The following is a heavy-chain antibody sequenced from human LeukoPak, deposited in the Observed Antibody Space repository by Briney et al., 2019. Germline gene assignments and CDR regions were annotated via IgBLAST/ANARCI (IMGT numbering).Heavy chain of an antibody. J-gene: IGHJ4*02. D-gene: IGHD5-18*01. V-gene: IGHV3-23*01. Sequence: PGGPLRLSCAASGFTVSSNYMSWVRQAPEKGLDWVSVISGSAHKIRYADSVKGRFTISRDNSENTVYLQMNNLRAEDTALYYCAGRVTGYSSGYVYWGQGTLVTVSS. CDR2: ISGSAHKI. CDR3: AGRVTGYSSGYVY. CDR1: GFTVSSNY.